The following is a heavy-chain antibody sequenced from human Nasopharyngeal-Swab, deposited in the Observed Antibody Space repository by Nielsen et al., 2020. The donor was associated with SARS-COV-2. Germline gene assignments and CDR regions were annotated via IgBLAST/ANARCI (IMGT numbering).Heavy chain of an antibody. Sequence: GESLKISCAASGFTFSDYYMSWIRQAPGKGLEWVSYISSSGSTIYYADSVKGRFTISRDNAKNSLYLQMNSLRAEDTAVYYCAKTRPAFGVVINYYYYYGMDVWGQGTTVTVSS. J-gene: IGHJ6*02. CDR1: GFTFSDYY. D-gene: IGHD3-3*01. CDR3: AKTRPAFGVVINYYYYYGMDV. CDR2: ISSSGSTI. V-gene: IGHV3-11*04.